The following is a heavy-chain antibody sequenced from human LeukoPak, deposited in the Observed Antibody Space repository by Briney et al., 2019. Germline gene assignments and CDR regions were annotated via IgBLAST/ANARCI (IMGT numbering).Heavy chain of an antibody. D-gene: IGHD4-11*01. CDR3: AKLSKQQSTDY. V-gene: IGHV3-23*01. J-gene: IGHJ4*02. CDR1: GFTFSSYG. CDR2: ISGSGGST. Sequence: GGTLRLSCAASGFTFSSYGMSWVRQAPGKGLEWVSAISGSGGSTYYADSVKGRFTISGGNFENTLFLQMNSLTTEDTAVYYCAKLSKQQSTDYWGQGTLVTVSS.